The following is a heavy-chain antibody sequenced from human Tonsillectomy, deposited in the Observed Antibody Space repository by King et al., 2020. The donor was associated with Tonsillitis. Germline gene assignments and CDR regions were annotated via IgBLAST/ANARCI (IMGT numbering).Heavy chain of an antibody. CDR2: INHSGST. CDR3: SSGSYFYFGY. V-gene: IGHV4-34*01. CDR1: GGSFSSYY. D-gene: IGHD3-10*01. J-gene: IGHJ4*02. Sequence: VQLQQWGAGLLKPSETLSLTCAVYGGSFSSYYWSWIRQPPGKGLEWIGEINHSGSTNYNPSLQSRVTISVDTSKHQFSLKLTSVTAADTAVYYCSSGSYFYFGYWGQGALVTVSS.